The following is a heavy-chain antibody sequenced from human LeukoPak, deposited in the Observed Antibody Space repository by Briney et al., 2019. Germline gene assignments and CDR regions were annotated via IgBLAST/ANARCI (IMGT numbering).Heavy chain of an antibody. J-gene: IGHJ6*03. CDR1: GGSITNYY. CDR2: IYYSGYT. D-gene: IGHD3-10*01. CDR3: ARTTMVRGTYYMDV. Sequence: SETLSLTCTVSGGSITNYYWTWIRQPPGKGLEWIGYIYYSGYTNYNPSLKSRVTISVDTSKNQFSLKLSSVTAADTAVYYCARTTMVRGTYYMDVWGKGTTVTISS. V-gene: IGHV4-59*01.